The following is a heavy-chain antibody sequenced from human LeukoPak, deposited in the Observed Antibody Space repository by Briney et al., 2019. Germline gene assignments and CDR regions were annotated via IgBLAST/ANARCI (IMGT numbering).Heavy chain of an antibody. D-gene: IGHD4/OR15-4a*01. CDR2: IYPGYSDT. J-gene: IGHJ6*03. CDR3: ARHGHYGDYYYYYMDV. Sequence: GESLKISCKGSGYSFTSYWIGWVRQMPGKGLEWMGIIYPGYSDTRYSPSFQGQVPISADKSISTAYLQWSSLKASDTAMYYCARHGHYGDYYYYYMDVWGKGTTVTVSS. CDR1: GYSFTSYW. V-gene: IGHV5-51*01.